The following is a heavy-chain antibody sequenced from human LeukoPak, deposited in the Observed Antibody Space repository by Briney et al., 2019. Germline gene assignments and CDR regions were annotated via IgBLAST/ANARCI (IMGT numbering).Heavy chain of an antibody. Sequence: SETLSLTCTVSGGSISSYYWSWIRQPPGKRLEWIGYIYYSGSTNYNPSLRSRVTISVDTSKNQFSLKLSSVTAADTAVYFCARGPYSYDSSGAFDIWGQGTMATVSS. CDR3: ARGPYSYDSSGAFDI. V-gene: IGHV4-59*08. CDR1: GGSISSYY. CDR2: IYYSGST. J-gene: IGHJ3*02. D-gene: IGHD3-22*01.